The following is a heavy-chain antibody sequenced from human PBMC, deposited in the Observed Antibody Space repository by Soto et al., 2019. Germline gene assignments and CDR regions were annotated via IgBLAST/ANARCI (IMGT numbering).Heavy chain of an antibody. D-gene: IGHD1-7*01. CDR2: IDYTGST. CDR3: ARGGTSSRRAVAGYFQY. J-gene: IGHJ1*01. Sequence: PSETLSLTCSVSAGSVSGSSHYWNWIRQTPGKGLEWIGYIDYTGSTNYNPSLKSRVTTSVDTSKTQFSLKLSSVTAADTAVYYCARGGTSSRRAVAGYFQYWGQGTQVTVSS. V-gene: IGHV4-61*01. CDR1: AGSVSGSSHY.